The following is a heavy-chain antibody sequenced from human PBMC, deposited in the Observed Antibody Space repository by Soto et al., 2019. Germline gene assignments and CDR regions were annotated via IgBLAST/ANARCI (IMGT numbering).Heavy chain of an antibody. V-gene: IGHV1-2*04. D-gene: IGHD3-10*01. CDR1: GYTFSGYY. CDR2: INPNSGGT. Sequence: ASVKVSCKASGYTFSGYYMHWVRQAPGQGLEWMGWINPNSGGTNYAQKFQGWVTMTRDTSISTAYMELSRLRSDDTAVYYCAREAAPVRYYYYGMDVWGQGTTVTVSS. CDR3: AREAAPVRYYYYGMDV. J-gene: IGHJ6*02.